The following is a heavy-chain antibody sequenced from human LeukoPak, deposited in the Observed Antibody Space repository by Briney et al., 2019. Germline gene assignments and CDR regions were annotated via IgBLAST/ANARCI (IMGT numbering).Heavy chain of an antibody. V-gene: IGHV4-39*07. J-gene: IGHJ3*02. D-gene: IGHD7-27*01. CDR3: ARDRLSLGAFDI. CDR2: IYHSEST. CDR1: GDSINSRSYY. Sequence: PSETLSLTCAVSGDSINSRSYYWAWIRQPPGKGLEWIGSIYHSESTYYNPSLKSRVTISLHTSKNQFSLRLSSLTAADTAVYYCARDRLSLGAFDIWGQGTMVTVSS.